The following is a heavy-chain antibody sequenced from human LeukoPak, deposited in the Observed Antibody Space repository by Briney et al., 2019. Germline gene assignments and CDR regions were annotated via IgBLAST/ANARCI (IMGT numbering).Heavy chain of an antibody. CDR2: ISWDGGST. V-gene: IGHV3-43D*03. CDR1: GFTFDDYA. Sequence: GGSLRLSCAASGFTFDDYAMHWVRQAPGKGLEWVSLISWDGGSTYYADSVKGRFTISRDNSKNSLYLQMNSLRAEDTALYYCAKDHVNGEGLGCWGQGTLVTVSS. D-gene: IGHD7-27*01. CDR3: AKDHVNGEGLGC. J-gene: IGHJ4*02.